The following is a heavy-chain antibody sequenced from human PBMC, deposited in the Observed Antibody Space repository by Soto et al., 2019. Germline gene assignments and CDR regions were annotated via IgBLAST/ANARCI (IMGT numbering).Heavy chain of an antibody. Sequence: QVQLQESGPGLVKPSETLSLTCTVSGASINSYYWSWIRQYPGKGLEWIGYIYYTGSTNYNPSLRSRVTISVDTSINQFSLKLRSVTAADTAVYYCARPLPYGDTLPWFDPWCQGNLVTVAS. CDR1: GASINSYY. J-gene: IGHJ5*02. D-gene: IGHD4-17*01. V-gene: IGHV4-59*08. CDR3: ARPLPYGDTLPWFDP. CDR2: IYYTGST.